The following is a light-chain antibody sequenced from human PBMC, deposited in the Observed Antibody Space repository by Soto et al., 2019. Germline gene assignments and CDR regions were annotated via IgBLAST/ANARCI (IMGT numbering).Light chain of an antibody. J-gene: IGKJ2*01. CDR2: GAS. Sequence: EIVLTQSPGTLSLSPGERATLSCRASQSVSSSYLAWYQHKPGQAPRLLIYGASSRATGIPDRFSGSGSGTDFTLTISRLEPEDFAVYYCQQYGSSPHTFGQGTSWRSN. V-gene: IGKV3-20*01. CDR3: QQYGSSPHT. CDR1: QSVSSSY.